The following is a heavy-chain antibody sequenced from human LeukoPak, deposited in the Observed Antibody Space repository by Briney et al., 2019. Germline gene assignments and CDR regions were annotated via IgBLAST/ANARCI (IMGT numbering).Heavy chain of an antibody. CDR2: ISYSAAGT. J-gene: IGHJ6*03. D-gene: IGHD1-26*01. Sequence: GGSLRLSCAASGFTFNIYAMNWVRQAPGKGLEWISSISYSAAGTYYADSVKGRFSISRDNSKKIVYLQMNSLRAEDTALYYCAKYPGGFTGIVNYYHMDVWGKGTTVSVSS. V-gene: IGHV3-23*01. CDR3: AKYPGGFTGIVNYYHMDV. CDR1: GFTFNIYA.